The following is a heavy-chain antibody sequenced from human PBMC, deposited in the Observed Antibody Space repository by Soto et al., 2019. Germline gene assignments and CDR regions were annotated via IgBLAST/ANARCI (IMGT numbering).Heavy chain of an antibody. CDR3: ASGYSGYDYRVDY. J-gene: IGHJ4*02. D-gene: IGHD5-12*01. CDR1: GGSISSTNW. CDR2: IYQSGAT. V-gene: IGHV4-4*02. Sequence: QVQLQESGPGLVKPLGTLSLTCDVSGGSISSTNWWAWVRQASGKGLEWIGEIYQSGATKYNPSLDSRIPISVDKSQNQFSLKLTSVTAADTAFYYCASGYSGYDYRVDYWGQGTLVTVSS.